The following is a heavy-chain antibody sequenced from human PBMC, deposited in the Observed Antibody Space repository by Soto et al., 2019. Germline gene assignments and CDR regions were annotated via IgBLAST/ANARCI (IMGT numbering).Heavy chain of an antibody. Sequence: QVHLVQSGAEVQKPGASVKVSCKGSGYGFTTYGITWVRQAPGQGPEWMAWISAHNGNTNYAQKLQGRVTVTRDTSTSTAHMELRSLRSDDTAVYYCARGRYGDYWGQGALVTVSS. CDR3: ARGRYGDY. CDR1: GYGFTTYG. CDR2: ISAHNGNT. V-gene: IGHV1-18*01. J-gene: IGHJ4*02. D-gene: IGHD1-1*01.